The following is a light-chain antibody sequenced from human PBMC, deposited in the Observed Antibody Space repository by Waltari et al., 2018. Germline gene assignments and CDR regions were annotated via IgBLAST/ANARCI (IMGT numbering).Light chain of an antibody. V-gene: IGKV2-40*01. J-gene: IGKJ3*01. CDR3: MQRLEFPFT. CDR2: TLS. Sequence: DIVMTQTPLSLPVTPGEPASISCRSSQSLFDSDVRNIYLDWYLQKPGQSPQLLIYTLSYRAPGVSDRFSGSGSGTDFTLKITRVEAEDVGVYFCMQRLEFPFTFGPGTRVDIK. CDR1: QSLFDSDVRNIY.